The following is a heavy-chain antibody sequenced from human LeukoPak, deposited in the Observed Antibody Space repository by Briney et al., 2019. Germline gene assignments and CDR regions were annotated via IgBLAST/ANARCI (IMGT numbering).Heavy chain of an antibody. D-gene: IGHD4-11*01. CDR1: GFTFSSYA. CDR3: ARDRYYSNPSPSRPDDYYYYYGMDV. CDR2: ISYDGSNK. J-gene: IGHJ6*02. Sequence: GSLRLSCAASGFTFSSYAMHGVRRAPGKGLEWVAVISYDGSNKYYADSVKGRFTISRDNSKNPLYLQMNSLRAEDTAVYYCARDRYYSNPSPSRPDDYYYYYGMDVWGQGTTVTVSS. V-gene: IGHV3-30*04.